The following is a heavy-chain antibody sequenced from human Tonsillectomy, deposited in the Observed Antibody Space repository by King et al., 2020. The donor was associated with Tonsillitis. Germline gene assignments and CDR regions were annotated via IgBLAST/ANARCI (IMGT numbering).Heavy chain of an antibody. CDR2: ISTYNGNT. D-gene: IGHD2-21*01. J-gene: IGHJ5*02. CDR1: GYTFTSYG. CDR3: ARLTFRPEIILWWP. Sequence: QLVQSGAEVKKPGASVKVSCKASGYTFTSYGISWVRQAPGQGLEWMGWISTYNGNTNYAQNLQGRVTMTTDTSTSTAYMELRSLRSDDTAVYYCARLTFRPEIILWWPWGQGTLVTVSS. V-gene: IGHV1-18*01.